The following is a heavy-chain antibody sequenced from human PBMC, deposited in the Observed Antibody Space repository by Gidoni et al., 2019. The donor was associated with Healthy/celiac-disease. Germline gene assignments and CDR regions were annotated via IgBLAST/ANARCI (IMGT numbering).Heavy chain of an antibody. D-gene: IGHD6-13*01. CDR2: ISWNSGSI. J-gene: IGHJ4*02. Sequence: EVQLVESGGGLVQPGRSLRLSCVVSGFTFDDYAMHWVRQAPGKGLECVSGISWNSGSIGYVDSVKGRFTISRDNAKNSLYLQMNSLRAEDTALYYCVKGLSSWYGLFYFDSWGQGTLVTVSS. CDR3: VKGLSSWYGLFYFDS. V-gene: IGHV3-9*01. CDR1: GFTFDDYA.